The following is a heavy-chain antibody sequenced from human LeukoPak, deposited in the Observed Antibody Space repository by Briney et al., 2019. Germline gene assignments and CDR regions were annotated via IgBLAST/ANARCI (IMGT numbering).Heavy chain of an antibody. CDR2: IYYSGST. V-gene: IGHV4-59*01. CDR3: ARQGSYNWNRGHYFDY. CDR1: GGSISSYY. D-gene: IGHD1-20*01. J-gene: IGHJ4*02. Sequence: SETLSLTCTVSGGSISSYYWSWIRQPPGKGLEWIGYIYYSGSTNYNPSLKSRVTISVDTSKNQFSLKLSSVTAADTAVYYCARQGSYNWNRGHYFDYWGQGTLVTVSS.